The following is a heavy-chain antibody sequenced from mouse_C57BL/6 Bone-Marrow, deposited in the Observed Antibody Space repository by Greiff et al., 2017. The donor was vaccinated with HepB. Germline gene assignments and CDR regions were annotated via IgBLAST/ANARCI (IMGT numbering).Heavy chain of an antibody. V-gene: IGHV1-15*01. CDR3: TREGELRRYLDY. Sequence: VQLQQSGAELVRPGASVTLSCKASGYIFTDYEIHWVKQTPVHGLEWIGAIDPETGGTAYNQKFKGKAILTADKSSSTAYMELRSLTSEDSAVYYCTREGELRRYLDYWGQGTTLTVSS. CDR2: IDPETGGT. D-gene: IGHD1-1*01. J-gene: IGHJ2*01. CDR1: GYIFTDYE.